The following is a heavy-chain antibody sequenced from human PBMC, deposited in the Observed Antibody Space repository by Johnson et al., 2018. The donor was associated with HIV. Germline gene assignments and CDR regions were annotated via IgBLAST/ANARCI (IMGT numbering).Heavy chain of an antibody. CDR1: GFTFSSYA. CDR2: ISYDGSNK. Sequence: QVQLVESGGGVVQAGRSLRLSCAASGFTFSSYAMHWVRQAPGKGLEWVAVISYDGSNKYYADSVKGRFTISRDNSKNTVYLQMNSLRNEDTSVYFCAKDTYGPLDAFDVWGQGTMVTVSS. CDR3: AKDTYGPLDAFDV. J-gene: IGHJ3*01. V-gene: IGHV3-30-3*01. D-gene: IGHD3-16*01.